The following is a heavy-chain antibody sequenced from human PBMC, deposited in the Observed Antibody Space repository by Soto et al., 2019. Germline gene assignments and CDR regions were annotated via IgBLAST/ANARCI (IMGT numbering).Heavy chain of an antibody. D-gene: IGHD3-10*01. J-gene: IGHJ6*02. CDR1: GFTFDDYA. Sequence: QPGGSLRLSCAASGFTFDDYAMHWVRQAPGKGLEWVSGISWNSGSIGYADSVKGRFTISRDNAKNSLYLQMNSLRAEDTALYYCAKDISRGPYYYGMDVWGQGTTVTVSS. CDR3: AKDISRGPYYYGMDV. V-gene: IGHV3-9*01. CDR2: ISWNSGSI.